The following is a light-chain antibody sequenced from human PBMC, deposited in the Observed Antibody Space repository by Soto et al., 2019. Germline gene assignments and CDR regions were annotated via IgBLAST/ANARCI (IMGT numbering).Light chain of an antibody. CDR1: QSVSNY. J-gene: IGKJ3*01. CDR2: DAS. V-gene: IGKV3-11*01. CDR3: QQRSNWLFS. Sequence: EIVLTQSPATLSLSPGERATLSCRASQSVSNYLAWYQHKPGQAPRLLISDASNRAPGIPARFSGSGSGTDFSLTISSLEPEDFAVYYCQQRSNWLFSFGPGTKVDIK.